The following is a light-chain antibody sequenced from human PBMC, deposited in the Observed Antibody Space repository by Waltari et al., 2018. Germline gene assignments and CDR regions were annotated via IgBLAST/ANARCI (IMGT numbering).Light chain of an antibody. CDR2: EGS. V-gene: IGLV2-23*03. Sequence: QSALTQPASVSGSPGQSITISCTGTSSDVGSYNLVSWYQQHPGKAPKLMIYEGSKRPSGVSNRFSGSKSGNTASRTSSGLQAEDEADYYCCSYAGSSTVVYVFGTGTKVTVL. CDR3: CSYAGSSTVVYV. CDR1: SSDVGSYNL. J-gene: IGLJ1*01.